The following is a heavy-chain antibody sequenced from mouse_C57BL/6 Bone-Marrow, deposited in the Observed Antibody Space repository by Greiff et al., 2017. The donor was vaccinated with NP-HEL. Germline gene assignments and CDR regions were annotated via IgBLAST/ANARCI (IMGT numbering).Heavy chain of an antibody. CDR1: GYTFTDYY. V-gene: IGHV1-26*01. CDR3: ASGIYYGNYAGAMDY. D-gene: IGHD2-1*01. Sequence: VQLQQSGPELVKPGASVKISCKASGYTFTDYYMNWVKQSHGKSLEWIGDINPNNGGTSYNQKFKGKATLTVDKSSSTAYMELRSLTSEDSAVYYCASGIYYGNYAGAMDYWGQGTSVTVSS. CDR2: INPNNGGT. J-gene: IGHJ4*01.